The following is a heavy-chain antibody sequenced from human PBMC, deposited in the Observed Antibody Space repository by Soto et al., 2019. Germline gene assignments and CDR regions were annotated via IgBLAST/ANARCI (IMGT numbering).Heavy chain of an antibody. Sequence: SGGSLRLSCAASGFTFSSYTMSWVRQAPGKGLQWISAVSGSGGGTYYADSVKGRFTISRDNSKDTLYLQMNDLRAEDTAVYYCAKPPDYNWNDYWGQGTLVMSPQ. CDR2: VSGSGGGT. D-gene: IGHD1-20*01. CDR1: GFTFSSYT. J-gene: IGHJ4*02. CDR3: AKPPDYNWNDY. V-gene: IGHV3-23*01.